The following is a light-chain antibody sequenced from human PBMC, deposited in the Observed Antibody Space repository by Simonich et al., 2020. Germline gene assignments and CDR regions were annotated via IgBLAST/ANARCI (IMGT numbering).Light chain of an antibody. CDR3: QQSYSTPLT. Sequence: DIQMTQSPSSLSASVGDSVTITCRASQNISSYLNWYQQKPGKAPKLLIYAASSLQSGVPSRFSGSGSGTDFTLTISSLQPEDFATYYCQQSYSTPLTFGGGTKVEIK. CDR2: AAS. CDR1: QNISSY. J-gene: IGKJ4*01. V-gene: IGKV1-39*01.